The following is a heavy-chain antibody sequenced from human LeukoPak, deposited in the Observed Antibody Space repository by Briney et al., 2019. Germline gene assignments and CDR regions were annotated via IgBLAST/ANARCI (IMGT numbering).Heavy chain of an antibody. CDR1: GYTFPSFG. D-gene: IGHD2-2*01. V-gene: IGHV1-18*01. CDR2: ISAYDGNT. J-gene: IGHJ5*02. CDR3: ARTCPMMFCSSSFFDP. Sequence: ASVTVSCKASGYTFPSFGVTWVRQAPGHALEWMGWISAYDGNTGHAPKFHGRVAMPKDTSTNTASMDLRSLRCDDTALYYCARTCPMMFCSSSFFDPWGQGPLVPVSS.